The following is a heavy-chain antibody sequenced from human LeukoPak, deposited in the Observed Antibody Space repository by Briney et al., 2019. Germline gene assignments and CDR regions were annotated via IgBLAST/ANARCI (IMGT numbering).Heavy chain of an antibody. V-gene: IGHV3-7*04. J-gene: IGHJ4*02. D-gene: IGHD5-18*01. Sequence: PGGSLRLSCAAPGFTFSDYWMSWVRQAPGKGLEWVANIQQDGSEKYYVDSVKGRFTISRDNAKKSLFLQVGSLRGEDTAVYYCARDRGFSYGIDFWGQGTLVTVSS. CDR1: GFTFSDYW. CDR2: IQQDGSEK. CDR3: ARDRGFSYGIDF.